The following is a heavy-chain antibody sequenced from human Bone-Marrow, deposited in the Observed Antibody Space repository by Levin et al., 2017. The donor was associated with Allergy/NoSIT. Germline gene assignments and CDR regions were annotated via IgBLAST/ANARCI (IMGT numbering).Heavy chain of an antibody. Sequence: SETLSLTCTVSGGSISSGGYYWSWIRQHPGKGLEWIGYIYYSGSTYYNPSLKSRVTISVDTSKNQFSLKLSSVTAADTAVYYCARDVVRGPIDYWGQGTLVTVSS. CDR1: GGSISSGGYY. CDR3: ARDVVRGPIDY. J-gene: IGHJ4*02. D-gene: IGHD2-15*01. CDR2: IYYSGST. V-gene: IGHV4-31*03.